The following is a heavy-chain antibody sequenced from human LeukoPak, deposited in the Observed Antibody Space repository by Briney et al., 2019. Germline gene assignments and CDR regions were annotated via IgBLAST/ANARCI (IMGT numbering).Heavy chain of an antibody. Sequence: GASVKLSCKASGYTFTGYYMHWVRQAPGQGLEWMGWINPNSGGTNYAQKFQGRVTMTRYTSISTAYVELSRLRSDDTAVYYCARGPIDYGDYVFDYWGQGTLVTVSS. CDR1: GYTFTGYY. CDR3: ARGPIDYGDYVFDY. J-gene: IGHJ4*02. V-gene: IGHV1-2*02. D-gene: IGHD4-17*01. CDR2: INPNSGGT.